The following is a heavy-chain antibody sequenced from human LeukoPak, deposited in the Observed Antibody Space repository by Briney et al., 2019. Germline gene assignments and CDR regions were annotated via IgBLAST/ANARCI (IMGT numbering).Heavy chain of an antibody. D-gene: IGHD2-2*02. CDR3: VVSCSSTSCYSGDAFDI. CDR2: IYSGGST. CDR1: GFTVSSNY. J-gene: IGHJ3*02. Sequence: GGSLRLSCAASGFTVSSNYMSWVRQAPGKGLEWVSVIYSGGSTYYADSVKGRFTISRDNSKNTLYLQMNSLRAEDTAVYYCVVSCSSTSCYSGDAFDIWGQGTMVTVXS. V-gene: IGHV3-66*02.